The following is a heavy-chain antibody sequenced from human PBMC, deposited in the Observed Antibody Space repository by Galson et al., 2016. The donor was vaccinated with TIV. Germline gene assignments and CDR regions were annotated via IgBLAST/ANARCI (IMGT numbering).Heavy chain of an antibody. J-gene: IGHJ6*02. V-gene: IGHV3-9*01. D-gene: IGHD3-10*01. Sequence: SLRLSCAASGFTFDDYPMHWVRQAPGKGLEWVSSINWKGNSVDYADSVRGRFAISRDNAKNFLCLQMNSLTPEDTALYYCARNSRSDASMDYYYYHGMDVWGRGTTVTVSS. CDR1: GFTFDDYP. CDR2: INWKGNSV. CDR3: ARNSRSDASMDYYYYHGMDV.